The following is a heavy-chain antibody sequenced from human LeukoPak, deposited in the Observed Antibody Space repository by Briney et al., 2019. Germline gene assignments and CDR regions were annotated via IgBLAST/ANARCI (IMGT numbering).Heavy chain of an antibody. CDR1: GGSMNKYY. CDR2: IYYSGTT. CDR3: ARDGLAYCGGDCYSDADNWFDP. V-gene: IGHV4-59*12. J-gene: IGHJ5*02. Sequence: PSETLSLTCTVSGGSMNKYYWNWIRQPPGKGLEWIGYIYYSGTTNYNPSLNSRVTISVDTSKNQLSLKLSSVTAADTAVYYCARDGLAYCGGDCYSDADNWFDPWGQGTLVTVSS. D-gene: IGHD2-21*02.